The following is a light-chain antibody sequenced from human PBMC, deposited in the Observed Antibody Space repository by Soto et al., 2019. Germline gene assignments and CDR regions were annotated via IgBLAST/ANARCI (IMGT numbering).Light chain of an antibody. CDR1: SSNIGAGYD. J-gene: IGLJ2*01. CDR3: QSYDSGLSGSGV. CDR2: GNS. Sequence: QSVLTQPPSVSGAPGQRVTISCTGSSSNIGAGYDVHWYRQLPGTAPKLLIYGNSNRPSGVPDRFSGSKSGTSASLAITGLQAEDEADYYCQSYDSGLSGSGVFGGGTKVTVL. V-gene: IGLV1-40*01.